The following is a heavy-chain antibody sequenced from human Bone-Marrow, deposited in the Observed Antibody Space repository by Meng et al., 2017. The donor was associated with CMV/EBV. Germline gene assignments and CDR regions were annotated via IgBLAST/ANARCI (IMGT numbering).Heavy chain of an antibody. D-gene: IGHD3-10*01. CDR3: ARDKSISTNYYGSYFEY. Sequence: GESLKISCVASGFTFNQHWMSWVRQAPGKGLEWVANIKQDGSEKDIMDSVRGRFSISRDNAKNSLYLQMNSLRAEDTAVYYCARDKSISTNYYGSYFEYWGQGILVTGSS. CDR1: GFTFNQHW. J-gene: IGHJ4*02. V-gene: IGHV3-7*01. CDR2: IKQDGSEK.